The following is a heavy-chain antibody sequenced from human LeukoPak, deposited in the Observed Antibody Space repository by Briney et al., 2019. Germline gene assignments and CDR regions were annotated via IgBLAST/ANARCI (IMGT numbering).Heavy chain of an antibody. CDR1: GGTFSSYA. V-gene: IGHV1-69*05. D-gene: IGHD3-10*01. CDR3: ARVRGSGAAGFDY. J-gene: IGHJ4*02. Sequence: SVKVSCKASGGTFSSYAISWVRQAPGQGLEWMGGIIPIFGTANYAQKFQGRVTITRDTSASTAYMELSSLRSEDTAVYYCARVRGSGAAGFDYWGQGTLVTVSS. CDR2: IIPIFGTA.